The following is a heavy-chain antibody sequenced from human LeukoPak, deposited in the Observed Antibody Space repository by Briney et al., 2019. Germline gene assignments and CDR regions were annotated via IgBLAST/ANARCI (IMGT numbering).Heavy chain of an antibody. J-gene: IGHJ4*02. V-gene: IGHV4-34*01. CDR3: ARAQDWYSSREEGDY. CDR1: GGSFGGYY. CDR2: INHSGST. Sequence: KPSETLSLTCAVYGGSFGGYYWSWIRQPPGKGLEWIGEINHSGSTNYNPSLKSRVTISVDTSKNQFSLKLSSVTAADTAVYYCARAQDWYSSREEGDYWGQGTLVTVSS. D-gene: IGHD6-13*01.